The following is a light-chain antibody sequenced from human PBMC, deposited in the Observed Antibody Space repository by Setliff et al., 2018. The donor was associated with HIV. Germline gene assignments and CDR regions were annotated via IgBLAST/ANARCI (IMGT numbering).Light chain of an antibody. CDR3: SSYTANNTLV. V-gene: IGLV2-14*03. J-gene: IGLJ2*01. CDR2: DVS. Sequence: QSALTQPASVSGSPGQSITISCGGTTSDIGGYNFVSWYQQHPGKAPKLIIYDVSERPSGLSTRFSGSKSGNTASLTISGLQTEDEAEYYCSSYTANNTLVFGGGTKVTVL. CDR1: TSDIGGYNF.